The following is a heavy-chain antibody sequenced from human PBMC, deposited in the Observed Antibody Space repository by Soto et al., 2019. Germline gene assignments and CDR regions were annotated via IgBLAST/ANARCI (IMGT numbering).Heavy chain of an antibody. CDR2: INHSGST. D-gene: IGHD6-13*01. CDR1: GGSFSGYY. CDR3: ASSSWARYYFDY. Sequence: PSETLSLTCAGYGGSFSGYYWSWIRQPPGKGLEWIGEINHSGSTNYNPSLKSRVTISVDTSKNQFSLKLSSVTAADTAVYYCASSSWARYYFDYWGQGTLVTVSS. J-gene: IGHJ4*02. V-gene: IGHV4-34*01.